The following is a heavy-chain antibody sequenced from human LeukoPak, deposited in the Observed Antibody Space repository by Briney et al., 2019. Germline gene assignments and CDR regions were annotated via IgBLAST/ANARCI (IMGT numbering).Heavy chain of an antibody. CDR1: GFDFSTQW. CDR3: ARLDASGLDY. D-gene: IGHD6-19*01. Sequence: GGSLRLSCAASGFDFSTQWMSWVRQAPGKGLEWVAIVNQGATHKYYVDSVKGRFTISRDNAENTLYLQMNSLRADDTAVYYCARLDASGLDYWGQGTLVTVSS. CDR2: VNQGATHK. J-gene: IGHJ4*02. V-gene: IGHV3-7*01.